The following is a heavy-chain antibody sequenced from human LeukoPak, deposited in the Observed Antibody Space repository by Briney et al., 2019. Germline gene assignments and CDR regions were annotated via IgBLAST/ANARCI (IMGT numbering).Heavy chain of an antibody. CDR2: IWYDGSNK. CDR1: RFTFSSYG. D-gene: IGHD1-1*01. CDR3: ARGTSGGYEGDY. Sequence: GGSLRLSCAASRFTFSSYGMHWVRQAPGKGLEWVAVIWYDGSNKYYADSVKGRFTISRDNSKNTLYLQMNSLRAEDTAVYYCARGTSGGYEGDYWGQGTLVTVSS. J-gene: IGHJ4*02. V-gene: IGHV3-33*01.